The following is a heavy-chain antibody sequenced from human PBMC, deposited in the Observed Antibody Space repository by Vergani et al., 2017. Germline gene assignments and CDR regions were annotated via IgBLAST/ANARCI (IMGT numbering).Heavy chain of an antibody. Sequence: QVRLQESGPGLVKPSETLSLTCRVSFDSIRNLYCNWIRQPPGKGLEWIGSIHYSENTNYNPSLKTRVTISVDTSKNQFSLTLTSVTAADTAVYYCASDTHSGQRADRWGQGILVTVTS. D-gene: IGHD6-19*01. J-gene: IGHJ5*02. CDR2: IHYSENT. V-gene: IGHV4-59*11. CDR1: FDSIRNLY. CDR3: ASDTHSGQRADR.